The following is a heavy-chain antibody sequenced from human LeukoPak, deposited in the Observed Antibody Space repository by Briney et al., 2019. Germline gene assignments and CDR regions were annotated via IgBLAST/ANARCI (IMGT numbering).Heavy chain of an antibody. CDR2: ISGDGINT. D-gene: IGHD1-26*01. Sequence: PGGSLGLSCAASGFTFSDSAMIWVRQAPGKGLEWVSGISGDGINTYYADSVKARFTISRDNSRNTLFLQMDGLRAEDTAVYYCAKRVRANAGPTDSWGQGTLASVSS. V-gene: IGHV3-23*01. J-gene: IGHJ4*02. CDR3: AKRVRANAGPTDS. CDR1: GFTFSDSA.